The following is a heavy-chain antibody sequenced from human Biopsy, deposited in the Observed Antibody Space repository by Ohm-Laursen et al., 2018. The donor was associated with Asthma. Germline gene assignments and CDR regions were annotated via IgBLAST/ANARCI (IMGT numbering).Heavy chain of an antibody. CDR1: GDSINSGGYS. CDR3: ARMNTMIQAANYYSYAMDV. CDR2: LFYSGTT. V-gene: IGHV4-30-2*01. J-gene: IGHJ6*02. D-gene: IGHD3-22*01. Sequence: TLSLTCAVSGDSINSGGYSWNWIRQPPGKGLEWIAYLFYSGTTYYNPSLKSRVTISVDRSKRQFSLKVNSVTAADTAVYYCARMNTMIQAANYYSYAMDVWGQGTTVTVSS.